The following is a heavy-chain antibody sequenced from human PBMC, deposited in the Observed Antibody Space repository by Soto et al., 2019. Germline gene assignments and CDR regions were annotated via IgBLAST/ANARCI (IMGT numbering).Heavy chain of an antibody. D-gene: IGHD3-3*01. CDR1: GFTFSSYA. CDR2: ISGSGGST. CDR3: AKGGHYVFWSGYYAFDY. V-gene: IGHV3-23*01. Sequence: GGSLRLSCAASGFTFSSYAMSWVRQAPGKGLEWVSAISGSGGSTYYADSVKGRFTISRDNSKNTLYLQMNSLRAEDTAVYYCAKGGHYVFWSGYYAFDYWGQGPLVTVSS. J-gene: IGHJ4*02.